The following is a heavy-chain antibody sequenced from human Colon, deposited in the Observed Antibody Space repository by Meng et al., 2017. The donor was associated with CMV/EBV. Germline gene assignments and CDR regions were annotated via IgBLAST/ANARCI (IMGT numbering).Heavy chain of an antibody. D-gene: IGHD3-22*01. V-gene: IGHV3-53*01. J-gene: IGHJ4*02. Sequence: GESLKISCAASGFTVNVNFMTWVRQTPGKGLGWVSVIYSGGTTYYADSVKGRFTISRDTSKNTLYLQMNSLRAEDTAVYYCARVGGHYFDSSGYEFAYWGQGTLVTVSS. CDR3: ARVGGHYFDSSGYEFAY. CDR2: IYSGGTT. CDR1: GFTVNVNF.